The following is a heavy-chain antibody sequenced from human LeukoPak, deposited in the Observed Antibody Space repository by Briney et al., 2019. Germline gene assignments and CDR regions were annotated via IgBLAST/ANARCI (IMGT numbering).Heavy chain of an antibody. J-gene: IGHJ6*03. CDR1: GFTFSSYS. CDR3: ARGGTYNNYYYMDV. CDR2: ISSSSSSI. Sequence: GGSLRLSCAASGFTFSSYSMNWVRQAPGKGLEWVSSISSSSSSIYYADSVKGRFTISRDNAKNSLYLQMNSLRAEDTAVYYCARGGTYNNYYYMDVWGKGTTVTVSS. D-gene: IGHD1-14*01. V-gene: IGHV3-21*01.